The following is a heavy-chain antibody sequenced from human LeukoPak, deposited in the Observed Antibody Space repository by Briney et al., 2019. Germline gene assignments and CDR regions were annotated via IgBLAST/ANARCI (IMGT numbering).Heavy chain of an antibody. D-gene: IGHD1-1*01. CDR3: ARRREARYPNWFDP. Sequence: SETLSLTCAVYGESFSGYYWSWIRQPPGKRLEWIGEVHHSGSTNYNPSLKSRVTISADTSKNQFSLRLSSVTAADMAVYYCARRREARYPNWFDPWGQGTLVTVSS. CDR1: GESFSGYY. CDR2: VHHSGST. V-gene: IGHV4-34*01. J-gene: IGHJ5*02.